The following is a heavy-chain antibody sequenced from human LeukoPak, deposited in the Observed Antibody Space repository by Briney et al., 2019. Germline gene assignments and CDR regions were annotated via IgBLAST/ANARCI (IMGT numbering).Heavy chain of an antibody. Sequence: PGGSLRLSCAASGFTFSSYSMNWVRQAPGKGLEWVSSISSSSSYIYYADSVKGRFTISRDNAKNSLYLQMNSLRAEDTAVYYCASHVVVAAQDYWGQGTLVTVSS. V-gene: IGHV3-21*01. D-gene: IGHD2-15*01. CDR1: GFTFSSYS. CDR3: ASHVVVAAQDY. CDR2: ISSSSSYI. J-gene: IGHJ4*02.